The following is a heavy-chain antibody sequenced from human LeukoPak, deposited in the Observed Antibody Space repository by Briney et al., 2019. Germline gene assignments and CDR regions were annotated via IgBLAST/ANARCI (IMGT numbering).Heavy chain of an antibody. V-gene: IGHV3-30-3*01. Sequence: PGGSLRLSCAASGFTFSSYAMHWVRQAPGKGLEWVAVISYGGSNKYYADSVKGRFTISRDNSKNTLYLQMNSLRAEDTAVYYCARDLDIVVVVAATGLGYWGQGTLVTVSS. J-gene: IGHJ4*02. CDR2: ISYGGSNK. CDR1: GFTFSSYA. CDR3: ARDLDIVVVVAATGLGY. D-gene: IGHD2-15*01.